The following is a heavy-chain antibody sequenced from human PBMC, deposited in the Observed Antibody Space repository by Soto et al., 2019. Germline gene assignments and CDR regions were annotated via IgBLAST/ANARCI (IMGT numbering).Heavy chain of an antibody. CDR1: GGTFSSYA. Sequence: SVKVSCKASGGTFSSYAISWVRQAPGQGLEWMGGIIPIFGTANYAQKFQGRVTITADKSTSTAYMELSSLRSEDTAVYYCASSTYYYDSSGYYCGYWGQGTLVTVSS. V-gene: IGHV1-69*06. J-gene: IGHJ4*02. CDR2: IIPIFGTA. D-gene: IGHD3-22*01. CDR3: ASSTYYYDSSGYYCGY.